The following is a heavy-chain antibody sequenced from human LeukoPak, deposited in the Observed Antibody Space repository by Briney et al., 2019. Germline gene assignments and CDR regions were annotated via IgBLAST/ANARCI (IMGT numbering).Heavy chain of an antibody. V-gene: IGHV3-7*01. J-gene: IGHJ4*02. CDR2: IKQDGSEK. CDR3: AREYDSSGYYYAN. CDR1: GFTFSSYW. D-gene: IGHD3-22*01. Sequence: PGGSLRLSCAASGFTFSSYWMSRVRQAPGKGLEWVANIKQDGSEKYYVDSVKGRFTISRDNAKNSLYLQMNSLRAEDTAVYYCAREYDSSGYYYANWGQGTLVTVSS.